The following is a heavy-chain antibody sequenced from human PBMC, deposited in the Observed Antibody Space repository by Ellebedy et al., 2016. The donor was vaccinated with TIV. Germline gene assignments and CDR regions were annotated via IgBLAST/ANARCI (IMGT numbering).Heavy chain of an antibody. CDR2: ISVSGDRT. CDR3: AKRLTAAGSGQYYYGMDV. CDR1: GFTFSSYA. Sequence: GESLKISXAASGFTFSSYAVSWVRQAPGKGLEGVSAISVSGDRTYYGDSVKGRFTISRDDSKNTLYLQMNSLRAEDTAVYYCAKRLTAAGSGQYYYGMDVWGQGTTVTVSS. J-gene: IGHJ6*02. V-gene: IGHV3-23*01. D-gene: IGHD6-13*01.